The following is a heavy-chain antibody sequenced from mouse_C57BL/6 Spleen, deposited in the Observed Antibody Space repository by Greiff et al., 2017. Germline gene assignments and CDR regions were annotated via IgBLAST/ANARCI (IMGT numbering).Heavy chain of an antibody. CDR1: GFTFTDYY. V-gene: IGHV7-3*01. Sequence: VLLVESGGGLVQPGGSLRLSCAASGFTFTDYYMSWVRQPPGKALEWLGFIRNKANGYTTEYSASVKCRFTISRDNSQSILYLQMNALRAEDSATYYCARYAGNYDAMDYWGQGTSVTVSS. D-gene: IGHD2-1*01. CDR2: IRNKANGYTT. CDR3: ARYAGNYDAMDY. J-gene: IGHJ4*01.